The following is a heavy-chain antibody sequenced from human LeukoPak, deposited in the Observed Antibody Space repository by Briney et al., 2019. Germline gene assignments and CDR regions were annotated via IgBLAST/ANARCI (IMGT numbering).Heavy chain of an antibody. J-gene: IGHJ4*02. V-gene: IGHV1-3*03. D-gene: IGHD3-10*01. Sequence: ASVKVSCKASGYTFTSYAMHWVRQAPGQRLEWMGWINAGNGNAKYSQEFQGRVTITRDTSASTAYMELSSLRSEDMALYYCARGSYYSGSGSYSPFDYWGQGTLVTVSS. CDR3: ARGSYYSGSGSYSPFDY. CDR2: INAGNGNA. CDR1: GYTFTSYA.